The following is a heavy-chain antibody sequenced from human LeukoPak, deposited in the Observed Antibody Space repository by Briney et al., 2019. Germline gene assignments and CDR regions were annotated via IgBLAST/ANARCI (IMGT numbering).Heavy chain of an antibody. CDR1: GYSISSGYY. V-gene: IGHV4-38-2*01. CDR3: ARRTGGDIVVVPAAILRGWFDP. D-gene: IGHD2-2*02. Sequence: HPSETLSLTCAVSGYSISSGYYWGWIRQPPGKGLGWIGSIYHSGSTYYNPSLKSRVTTSVDTSNNQFSLKLSSVTAADTAVYYCARRTGGDIVVVPAAILRGWFDPWGQGTLVTVSS. CDR2: IYHSGST. J-gene: IGHJ5*02.